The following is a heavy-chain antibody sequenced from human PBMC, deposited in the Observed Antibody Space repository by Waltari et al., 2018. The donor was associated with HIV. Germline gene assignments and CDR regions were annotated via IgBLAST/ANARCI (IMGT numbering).Heavy chain of an antibody. Sequence: QITLKESGPTLVKPTQTLTLTCTFSGFSLSTSGVGVGWIRQPPGKALEWLALIYWDDDKRYRPSLKSRLTITKDTSKNQVVLTMTNMDPVDTATYYCAHKFYYHDSSGYYVYYFDYWGQGTLVTVSS. J-gene: IGHJ4*02. V-gene: IGHV2-5*02. D-gene: IGHD3-22*01. CDR2: IYWDDDK. CDR3: AHKFYYHDSSGYYVYYFDY. CDR1: GFSLSTSGVG.